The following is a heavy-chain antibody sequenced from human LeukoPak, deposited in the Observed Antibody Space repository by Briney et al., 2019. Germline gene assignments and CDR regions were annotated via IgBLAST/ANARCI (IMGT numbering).Heavy chain of an antibody. CDR3: ARRDEGAPGRGSDY. Sequence: GGSLRLSCAASGFTFSRYWMRWVRQAPGKGLEWVANMNQDGSEKCYLDSVKGRFTISRDNAKNSLYLQMNSLRPEDTAVYYCARRDEGAPGRGSDYWGQGTLVTVSS. V-gene: IGHV3-7*01. CDR2: MNQDGSEK. D-gene: IGHD6-13*01. J-gene: IGHJ4*02. CDR1: GFTFSRYW.